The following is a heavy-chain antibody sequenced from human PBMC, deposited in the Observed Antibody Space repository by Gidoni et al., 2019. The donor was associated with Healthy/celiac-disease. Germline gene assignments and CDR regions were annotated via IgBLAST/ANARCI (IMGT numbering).Heavy chain of an antibody. CDR2: INHSGST. D-gene: IGHD3-22*01. Sequence: QVQLQQWGAGRLKPSATLSLTCAVYGGSFSGYYWSWIRQPPGKGLEWIGEINHSGSTNYNPSLKSRVTISVDTSKNQFSLKLSSLTAADTAVYYCARADYDSSGDSGFDPWGQGTLVTVSS. J-gene: IGHJ5*02. CDR1: GGSFSGYY. V-gene: IGHV4-34*01. CDR3: ARADYDSSGDSGFDP.